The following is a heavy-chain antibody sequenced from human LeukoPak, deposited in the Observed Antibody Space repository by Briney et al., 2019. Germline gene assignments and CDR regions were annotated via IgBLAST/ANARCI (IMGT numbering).Heavy chain of an antibody. CDR3: ATDRKYQLLSYFDY. CDR2: VDPEDGET. J-gene: IGHJ4*02. CDR1: GYTFTDYY. V-gene: IGHV1-69-2*01. Sequence: GATVKISCEASGYTFTDYYMHWVQQAPGKGLEWMGRVDPEDGETIYAEKFQGRVTITADTSTDTAYMELSSLRSEDTAVYYCATDRKYQLLSYFDYWGQGTLVTVSS. D-gene: IGHD2-2*01.